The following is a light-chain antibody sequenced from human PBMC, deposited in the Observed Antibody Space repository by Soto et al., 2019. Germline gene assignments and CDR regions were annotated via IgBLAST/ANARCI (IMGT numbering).Light chain of an antibody. Sequence: QSVLTQPPSMSGAPGQRVTISCTGSSSNIGADYDVHWYQQFPGAAPKLLIYDNANRPSGVPDRFSGSRSGTSASLAITGLQPEDEADYYCQSFDSSLSGLVFGGGTQLTVL. CDR1: SSNIGADYD. CDR3: QSFDSSLSGLV. CDR2: DNA. V-gene: IGLV1-40*01. J-gene: IGLJ3*02.